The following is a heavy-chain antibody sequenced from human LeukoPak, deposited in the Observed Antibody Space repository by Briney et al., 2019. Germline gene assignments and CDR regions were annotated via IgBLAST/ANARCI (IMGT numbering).Heavy chain of an antibody. CDR1: GFTFSSYG. D-gene: IGHD2-2*02. CDR3: AKSVVPAAINWFDP. CDR2: ISYDGSNE. J-gene: IGHJ5*02. Sequence: GGSLRLSCAASGFTFSSYGMHWVRQAPGKGLEWVAVISYDGSNEYYADSVKGRFTISRDNSKNTLYLQMNSLRAEDTAVYYCAKSVVPAAINWFDPWGQGTLVTVSS. V-gene: IGHV3-30*18.